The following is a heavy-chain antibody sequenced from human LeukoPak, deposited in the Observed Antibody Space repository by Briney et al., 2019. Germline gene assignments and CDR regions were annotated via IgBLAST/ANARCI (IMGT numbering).Heavy chain of an antibody. J-gene: IGHJ3*02. CDR2: ISHDGNIK. CDR3: ARAKYYDSRGYSVREAYDI. Sequence: GRSLRLSCTASGFTFSSYTMHWVRRAPGKGLEWVAVISHDGNIKYHTDSMKDRFTISRDNSRNTLYLQMNNLRSEDTAVYSCARAKYYDSRGYSVREAYDIWGQGTMVTVSS. D-gene: IGHD3-22*01. V-gene: IGHV3-30*04. CDR1: GFTFSSYT.